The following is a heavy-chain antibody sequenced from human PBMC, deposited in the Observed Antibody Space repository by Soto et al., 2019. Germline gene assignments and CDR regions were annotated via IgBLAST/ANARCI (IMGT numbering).Heavy chain of an antibody. CDR1: GFTFSSYS. J-gene: IGHJ4*02. V-gene: IGHV3-21*01. Sequence: EVQLVESGGGLVKPGGSRRLSCAASGFTFSSYSMNWVRQAPGKGLEWVSSISSSSSYIYYADSVKGRFTISRDNAKNSLYLQRNSLRAEDTAVYYCARSSPLDYWGQGTLVTVSS. D-gene: IGHD6-13*01. CDR2: ISSSSSYI. CDR3: ARSSPLDY.